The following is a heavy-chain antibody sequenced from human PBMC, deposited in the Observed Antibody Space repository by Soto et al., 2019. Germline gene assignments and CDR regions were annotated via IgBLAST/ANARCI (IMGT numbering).Heavy chain of an antibody. CDR1: GFTVSGYY. V-gene: IGHV3-53*01. Sequence: GGSLRLTCAAPGFTVSGYYMSWVRQAPGKGLEWVSVIYSGGSTYYADSVKGRFTISRDNSKNKLYLQLNSLRAEDTAVYYCARALVPSDAFDLWGQGTIVNVSS. D-gene: IGHD6-6*01. CDR3: ARALVPSDAFDL. J-gene: IGHJ3*01. CDR2: IYSGGST.